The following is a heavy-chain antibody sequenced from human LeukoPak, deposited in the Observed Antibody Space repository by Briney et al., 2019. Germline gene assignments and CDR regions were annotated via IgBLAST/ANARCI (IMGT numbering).Heavy chain of an antibody. CDR2: ISSSSSYI. Sequence: GGSLRLSCAASGFTFSSYGMHWVRQAPGKGLEWVSSISSSSSYIYYADSVKGRFTISRDNAKNSLYLQMNSLRAEDTAVYYCAREMRGLLAARSRGYYGMDVWGQGTTVTVSS. D-gene: IGHD6-6*01. V-gene: IGHV3-21*01. J-gene: IGHJ6*02. CDR1: GFTFSSYG. CDR3: AREMRGLLAARSRGYYGMDV.